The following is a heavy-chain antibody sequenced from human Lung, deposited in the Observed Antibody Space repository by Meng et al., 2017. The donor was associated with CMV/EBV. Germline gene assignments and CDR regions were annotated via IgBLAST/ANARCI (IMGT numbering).Heavy chain of an antibody. D-gene: IGHD2-15*01. Sequence: QGHLLQSGPEVKKPGASLRVSCKASGYTFGSYGICWVRQAPGQGLEWMGWFVNYVDTYPAPKFQGRVTMTTDTHTNTAFMELRSLTSDDTAVYYCASGTPGRSYCDYWGQGTLVTVSS. V-gene: IGHV1-18*01. CDR1: GYTFGSYG. CDR2: FVNYVDT. J-gene: IGHJ4*02. CDR3: ASGTPGRSYCDY.